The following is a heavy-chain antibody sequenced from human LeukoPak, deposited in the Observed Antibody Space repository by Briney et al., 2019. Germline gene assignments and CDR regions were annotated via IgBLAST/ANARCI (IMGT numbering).Heavy chain of an antibody. CDR3: TRAYYYGSGRYYKDYFDY. CDR2: IRSNSHSGAA. J-gene: IGHJ4*02. CDR1: GFTFGDFA. Sequence: GGSLRLSCTASGFTFGDFAVSWVRQAPGKGLEWVGFIRSNSHSGAAEYAASVKDRCTISRDDSKNIAYLQMNSLKTEDTAVYYCTRAYYYGSGRYYKDYFDYWGQGTLVTVSS. D-gene: IGHD3-10*01. V-gene: IGHV3-49*04.